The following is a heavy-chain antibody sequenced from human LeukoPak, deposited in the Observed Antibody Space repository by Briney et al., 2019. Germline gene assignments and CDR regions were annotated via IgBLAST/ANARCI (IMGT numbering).Heavy chain of an antibody. Sequence: GGTLRLSCAVSGFTFSSYGMSWVRQAPGKGLEWVSLISWDGGSTYYADSVKGRFTISRDNSKSSLYLQMNSLRTEDTALYYCAKDFCSGGSCYDYYMDVWGKGTTVTVSS. V-gene: IGHV3-43*01. D-gene: IGHD2-15*01. CDR2: ISWDGGST. J-gene: IGHJ6*03. CDR1: GFTFSSYG. CDR3: AKDFCSGGSCYDYYMDV.